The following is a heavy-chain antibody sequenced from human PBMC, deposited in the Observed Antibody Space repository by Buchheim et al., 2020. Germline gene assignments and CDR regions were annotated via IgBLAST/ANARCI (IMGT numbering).Heavy chain of an antibody. D-gene: IGHD2-2*01. J-gene: IGHJ4*02. CDR2: ISYDGSNK. CDR1: GFTFSSYA. CDR3: ARGILGYCSSTSCYPRY. V-gene: IGHV3-30-3*01. Sequence: QVQLVESGGGVVQPGRSLRLSCAASGFTFSSYAMHWVRQAPGKGLEWVAVISYDGSNKYYADSVKGRFTISRDNSKHTLYLQMNSLRAEDTAVYYCARGILGYCSSTSCYPRYWGQGTL.